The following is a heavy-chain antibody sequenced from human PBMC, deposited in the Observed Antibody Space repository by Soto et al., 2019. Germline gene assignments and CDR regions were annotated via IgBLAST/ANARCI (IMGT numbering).Heavy chain of an antibody. D-gene: IGHD3-10*01. V-gene: IGHV4-31*03. CDR2: VFNTVTT. CDR1: GGSFSSGGFY. J-gene: IGHJ4*02. CDR3: ARGYYGSGGPDV. Sequence: PSQTLSRTGSLSGGSFSSGGFYCGWIRQVPGRGLEWIGHVFNTVTTRYSLPLRTRLTMSIDTSANQFSMTLSSVTAADTAIYYCARGYYGSGGPDVWGQGSLVTVSS.